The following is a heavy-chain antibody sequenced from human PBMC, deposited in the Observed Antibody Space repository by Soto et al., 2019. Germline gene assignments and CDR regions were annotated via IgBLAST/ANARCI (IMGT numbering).Heavy chain of an antibody. Sequence: GGSLRLSCAASGFTFSSYEMNWVPQAPGKGLEWVSYISSSGSTIYYADSVKGRFTISRDNAKNSLYLQMNSLRAEDTAVYYCARVRYPELEDPDAFDIWGQGTMVTVSS. CDR2: ISSSGSTI. CDR3: ARVRYPELEDPDAFDI. V-gene: IGHV3-48*03. J-gene: IGHJ3*02. D-gene: IGHD1-7*01. CDR1: GFTFSSYE.